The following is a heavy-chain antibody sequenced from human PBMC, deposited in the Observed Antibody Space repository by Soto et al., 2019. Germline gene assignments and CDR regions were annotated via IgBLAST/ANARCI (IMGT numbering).Heavy chain of an antibody. Sequence: PSETLSLTCSVSGGINNYYWSSIRQPAGKGLEWIGRVHVSGDTNYNPSLSSRVTMSVDRSTNQFSLKLTSMNAADTAIYYCAREIQGPLGWFGPWGQGTLVTVSS. CDR3: AREIQGPLGWFGP. CDR2: VHVSGDT. CDR1: GGINNYY. J-gene: IGHJ5*02. V-gene: IGHV4-4*07. D-gene: IGHD5-18*01.